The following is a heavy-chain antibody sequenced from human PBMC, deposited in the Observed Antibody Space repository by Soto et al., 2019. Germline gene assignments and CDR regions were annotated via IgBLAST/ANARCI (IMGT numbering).Heavy chain of an antibody. CDR2: IWYDGSNK. V-gene: IGHV3-33*01. D-gene: IGHD6-19*01. CDR3: ASWTDSSGWIFDY. J-gene: IGHJ4*02. CDR1: GFTFSSYG. Sequence: GGSLRLSCAASGFTFSSYGMHWVRQAPGKGLEWVAVIWYDGSNKYYADSVKGRFTISRDNSKNTLYLQMNSLRAEDTAVYYCASWTDSSGWIFDYWGQGTLVTVSS.